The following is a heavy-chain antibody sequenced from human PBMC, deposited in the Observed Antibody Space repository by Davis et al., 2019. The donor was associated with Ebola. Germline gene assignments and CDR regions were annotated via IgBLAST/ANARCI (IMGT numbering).Heavy chain of an antibody. D-gene: IGHD2-2*01. V-gene: IGHV1-46*01. CDR1: GYTFTSYY. CDR3: ARDRGYCSSTSCYYYGMDV. J-gene: IGHJ6*02. CDR2: INPSGGST. Sequence: ASVKVSCKASGYTFTSYYMHWVRQAPGQGLEWMGIINPSGGSTNYAQKFQGRVTITADKSTSTAYMELNSLRSEDTAVYYCARDRGYCSSTSCYYYGMDVWGQGTTVTVSS.